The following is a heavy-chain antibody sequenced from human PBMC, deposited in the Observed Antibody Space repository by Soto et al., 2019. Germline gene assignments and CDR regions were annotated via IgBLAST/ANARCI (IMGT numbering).Heavy chain of an antibody. CDR3: ARSGSDWYLYYYYGMDV. CDR2: ISAYNGNT. CDR1: GYTFTSYG. Sequence: ASVKVSCKASGYTFTSYGISWVRQAPGQGLEWMGWISAYNGNTNYAQKLQGRVTMTTDTSTSTAYMELRSLRSDDTAVYYCARSGSDWYLYYYYGMDVWGQGTTVTVSS. D-gene: IGHD3-9*01. J-gene: IGHJ6*02. V-gene: IGHV1-18*01.